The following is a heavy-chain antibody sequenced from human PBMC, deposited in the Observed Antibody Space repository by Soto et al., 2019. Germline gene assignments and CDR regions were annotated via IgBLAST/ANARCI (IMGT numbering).Heavy chain of an antibody. D-gene: IGHD6-6*01. CDR3: TRHRSIAARIYYYYGMDV. CDR1: GGSISSSSYY. CDR2: IYYSGST. Sequence: SETLSLTCTVSGGSISSSSYYWGWIRQPPGKGLEWIGSIYYSGSTYYNPSLKSRVTISVDTSKNQFSLKLSSVTAADTAVYYCTRHRSIAARIYYYYGMDVWGQGTTATVSS. V-gene: IGHV4-39*01. J-gene: IGHJ6*02.